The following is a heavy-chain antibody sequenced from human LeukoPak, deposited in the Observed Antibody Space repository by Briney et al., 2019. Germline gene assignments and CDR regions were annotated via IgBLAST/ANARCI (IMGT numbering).Heavy chain of an antibody. CDR3: ARDEAIFGAGYYYGMDV. Sequence: SETLSLTCTVSGGSISSGGHYWSWLRQHPGKGLEWIGYINYSGSTYYNPSLKSRVTISVDTSQNQFSLKLSSVTAADTAVYYCARDEAIFGAGYYYGMDVWGQGTTVTVS. CDR2: INYSGST. D-gene: IGHD3-3*01. V-gene: IGHV4-31*03. J-gene: IGHJ6*02. CDR1: GGSISSGGHY.